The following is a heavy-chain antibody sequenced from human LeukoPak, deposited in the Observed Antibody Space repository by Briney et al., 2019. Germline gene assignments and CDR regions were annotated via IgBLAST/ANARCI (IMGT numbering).Heavy chain of an antibody. CDR3: ARHAFSSARSWFDP. CDR1: GFTFSTYR. J-gene: IGHJ5*02. CDR2: IKQDGSEK. Sequence: PGGSLRLSCAASGFTFSTYRMSWVRQAPGKGLEWVANIKQDGSEKHYVDSVKGRLTISRDNAKNSLYLQMSSLRAEDTAVYYCARHAFSSARSWFDPWGQGTLVTVSS. D-gene: IGHD6-19*01. V-gene: IGHV3-7*01.